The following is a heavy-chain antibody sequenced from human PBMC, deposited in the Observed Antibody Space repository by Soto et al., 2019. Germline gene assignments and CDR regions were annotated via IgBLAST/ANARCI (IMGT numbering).Heavy chain of an antibody. CDR1: GGTFSSYA. D-gene: IGHD3-10*01. J-gene: IGHJ6*02. V-gene: IGHV1-69*01. CDR3: ARPMVRGVRYYYGMDV. CDR2: IIPIFGTA. Sequence: QVQLVQSGAEVKKPGSSVKVSCKASGGTFSSYATSWVRQAPGQGLEWMGGIIPIFGTANYAQKFQGRVTITADESTSTAYMELSSLRSEDTAVYYCARPMVRGVRYYYGMDVWGQGTTVTVSS.